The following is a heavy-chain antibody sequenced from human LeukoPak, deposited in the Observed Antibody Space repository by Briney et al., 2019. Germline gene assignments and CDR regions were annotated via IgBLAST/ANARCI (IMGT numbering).Heavy chain of an antibody. CDR1: GFTFSDYY. CDR2: ISSSGSTI. V-gene: IGHV3-11*04. D-gene: IGHD3-3*01. CDR3: ARGVPPRRITYYDFWSGYYTLDY. Sequence: GGSLRLSCAASGFTFSDYYMSWIRQAPGKGLEWVSYISSSGSTIYYADSVKGRFTISRDNAKNSLYLQMNSLRAEDTAVYYCARGVPPRRITYYDFWSGYYTLDYWGQGTLVTVSS. J-gene: IGHJ4*02.